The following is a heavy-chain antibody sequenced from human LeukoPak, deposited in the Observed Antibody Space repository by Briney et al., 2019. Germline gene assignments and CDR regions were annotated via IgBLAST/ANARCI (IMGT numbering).Heavy chain of an antibody. Sequence: PSETLSLTCTVSGGSISTNTYFWAWIRQSPGRGLEWIASIYYTGNTYYNPSLQSRVTISEDTSKNHFSLKLSSVTAADTAVYYCARQGNGYCTSTNCLFSFDFWGQGALVTVSS. D-gene: IGHD2-2*03. J-gene: IGHJ4*02. CDR3: ARQGNGYCTSTNCLFSFDF. CDR1: GGSISTNTYF. V-gene: IGHV4-39*01. CDR2: IYYTGNT.